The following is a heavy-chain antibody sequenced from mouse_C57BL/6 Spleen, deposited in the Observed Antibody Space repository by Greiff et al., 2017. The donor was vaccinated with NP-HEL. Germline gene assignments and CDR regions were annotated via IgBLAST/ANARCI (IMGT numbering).Heavy chain of an antibody. V-gene: IGHV1-55*01. J-gene: IGHJ3*01. Sequence: VQLQQSGAELVKPGASVKMSCKASGYTFTSYWITWVKQRPGQGLEWIGDIYPGSGSTNYNEKFKSKATLTVDTSSSTAYMQLSSLTSEDSAVYYCARRWGGYGDWFAYWGQGTLVTVSA. CDR2: IYPGSGST. D-gene: IGHD2-13*01. CDR1: GYTFTSYW. CDR3: ARRWGGYGDWFAY.